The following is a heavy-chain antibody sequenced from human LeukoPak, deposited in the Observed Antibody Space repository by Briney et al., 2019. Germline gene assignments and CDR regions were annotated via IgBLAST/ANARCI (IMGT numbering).Heavy chain of an antibody. Sequence: ASVKVSCKASGYTFTSYAMHWVRQAPGQRLEWMGWINAGNGNTKYSQKFQGRVTITRDTSASTAYMELRSLRSDDTAVYYCARERGSYGMDVWGQGTTVTVSS. CDR3: ARERGSYGMDV. J-gene: IGHJ6*02. D-gene: IGHD2-15*01. V-gene: IGHV1-3*01. CDR2: INAGNGNT. CDR1: GYTFTSYA.